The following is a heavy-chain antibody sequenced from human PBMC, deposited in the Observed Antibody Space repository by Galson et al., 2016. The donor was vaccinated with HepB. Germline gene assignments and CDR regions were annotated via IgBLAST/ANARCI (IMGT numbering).Heavy chain of an antibody. V-gene: IGHV3-30*18. CDR3: AKDLFGSGSFLDY. J-gene: IGHJ4*02. CDR2: IPYVESDK. CDR1: GFIFSPYA. Sequence: SLRLSCAASGFIFSPYAMHWVRQVPSKGLEWVAFIPYVESDKDYADSVKGRFTVSGDNSKNTLYLQMNSLRAEDTAVYYCAKDLFGSGSFLDYWGQGTLVIVSS. D-gene: IGHD1-26*01.